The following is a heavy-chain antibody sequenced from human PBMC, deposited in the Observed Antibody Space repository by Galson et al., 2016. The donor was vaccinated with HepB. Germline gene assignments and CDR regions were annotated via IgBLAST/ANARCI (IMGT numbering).Heavy chain of an antibody. Sequence: SLRLSCAASGFTFDDYTMPWVRQAPGKGLEWVALISWAGRSLDYAASVRGRFTISRDNRQNLLYLQMNSLTTEDTALYYCGKDWGSLWESSGKGMDVWGQGTTVIVSS. CDR2: ISWAGRSL. CDR1: GFTFDDYT. D-gene: IGHD3-10*01. CDR3: GKDWGSLWESSGKGMDV. J-gene: IGHJ6*02. V-gene: IGHV3-43*01.